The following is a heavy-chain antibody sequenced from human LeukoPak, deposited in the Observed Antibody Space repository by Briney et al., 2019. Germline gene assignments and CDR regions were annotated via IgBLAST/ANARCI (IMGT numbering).Heavy chain of an antibody. J-gene: IGHJ4*02. V-gene: IGHV4-39*07. CDR3: ARSPVIAAALDY. D-gene: IGHD6-13*01. Sequence: ASETLSLTCTVSGGSISSSSYYWGWIRQPPGKGLEWIGSIYYSGSTYYNPSLKSRVTISVDTSKNQFSLKLSSVTAADTAVYYCARSPVIAAALDYWGQGTLVTVSS. CDR2: IYYSGST. CDR1: GGSISSSSYY.